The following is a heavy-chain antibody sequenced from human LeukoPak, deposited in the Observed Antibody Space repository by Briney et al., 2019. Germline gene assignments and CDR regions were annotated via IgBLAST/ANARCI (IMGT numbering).Heavy chain of an antibody. CDR2: ISSSSSYI. V-gene: IGHV3-21*01. CDR1: GFTFDDYG. Sequence: GGSLRLSCAASGFTFDDYGMSWVRQAPGKGLEWVSSISSSSSYIYYADSVKGRFTISRDNAKNSLYLQMNSLRAEDTAVYYCARGRFAVGAGCYFDYWGQGTLVTVSS. D-gene: IGHD1-26*01. CDR3: ARGRFAVGAGCYFDY. J-gene: IGHJ4*02.